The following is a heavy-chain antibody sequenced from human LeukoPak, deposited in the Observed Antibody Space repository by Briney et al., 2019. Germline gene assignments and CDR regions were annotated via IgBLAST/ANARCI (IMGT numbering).Heavy chain of an antibody. J-gene: IGHJ6*02. CDR2: IYYSGST. Sequence: PSETLSLTCTVSGGSISSSSYYWGWIRQPPGKGLEWIGSIYYSGSTYYNPSLKSRVTISVDTSKNQFSLKLSSVTAADTAVYYCARDLKRIAVAGTTAYYYYGMDVWGQGTTVTVSS. V-gene: IGHV4-39*07. CDR1: GGSISSSSYY. D-gene: IGHD6-19*01. CDR3: ARDLKRIAVAGTTAYYYYGMDV.